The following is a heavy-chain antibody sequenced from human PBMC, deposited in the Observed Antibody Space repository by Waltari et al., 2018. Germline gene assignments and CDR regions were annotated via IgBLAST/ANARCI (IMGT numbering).Heavy chain of an antibody. CDR1: GFTFSSYS. CDR3: ARAYYYGSGSYYNGYYYYGMDV. CDR2: ISSSCSYI. V-gene: IGHV3-21*01. Sequence: EVPLVESGGGLVKPGGSLRLSCAASGFTFSSYSMNCVRQAPGTGLAWVSSISSSCSYIYYADSVKGRFTISRDNAKNALYLQMNSLRAEDTAVYYCARAYYYGSGSYYNGYYYYGMDVWGQGTTVTVSS. D-gene: IGHD3-10*01. J-gene: IGHJ6*02.